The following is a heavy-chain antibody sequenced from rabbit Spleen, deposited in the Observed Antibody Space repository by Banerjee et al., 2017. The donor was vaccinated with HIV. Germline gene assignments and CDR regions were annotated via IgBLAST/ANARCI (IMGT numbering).Heavy chain of an antibody. V-gene: IGHV1S45*01. Sequence: QEQLVESGGGLVQPEGSLTLTCTASGFSFNSYVMIWVRQAPGKGLEWITCIGADSRGITYYASWAKGRFTVSKTSSTTVTLQMTSLTAADTATYFCGRVGNGGGGWDLWGPGTLVTVS. CDR2: IGADSRGIT. CDR1: GFSFNSYV. CDR3: GRVGNGGGGWDL. D-gene: IGHD1-1*01. J-gene: IGHJ4*01.